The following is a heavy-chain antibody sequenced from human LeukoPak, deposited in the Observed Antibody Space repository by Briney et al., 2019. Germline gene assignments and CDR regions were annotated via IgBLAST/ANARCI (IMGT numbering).Heavy chain of an antibody. CDR2: MNPSTGNT. J-gene: IGHJ6*02. V-gene: IGHV1-8*01. D-gene: IGHD2-15*01. CDR3: ARGGSGGLIDYGMDV. CDR1: GYTFTSYD. Sequence: GASVKVSCKASGYTFTSYDINWVRQATGQGLEWMGWMNPSTGNTGYAQKFQGRVTMTTNTSLTTAYMELSSLKSEDTAVYHCARGGSGGLIDYGMDVGDQGTTITVSS.